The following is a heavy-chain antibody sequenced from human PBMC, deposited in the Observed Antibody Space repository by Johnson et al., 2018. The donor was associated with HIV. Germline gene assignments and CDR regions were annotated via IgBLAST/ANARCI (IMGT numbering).Heavy chain of an antibody. J-gene: IGHJ1*01. CDR2: VTGTGGDT. V-gene: IGHV3-23*04. CDR3: ASQVRGLLGLRWAM. CDR1: GFTFSSYG. Sequence: MQLVESGGGLVQPGGSLRLSCAASGFTFSSYGMSWVRQAPGKGLEWVSGVTGTGGDTYYGESVKGRFTISRDNSKNTLYLQMNKLRAEDTAVYFCASQVRGLLGLRWAMWG. D-gene: IGHD3-10*01.